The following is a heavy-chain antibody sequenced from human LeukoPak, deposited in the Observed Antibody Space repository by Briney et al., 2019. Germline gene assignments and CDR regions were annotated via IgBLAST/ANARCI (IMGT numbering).Heavy chain of an antibody. CDR2: ISYDGSNK. Sequence: GGSLRLSCAASGFTFSSYAMHWVRQAPGKGLEWVAVISYDGSNKYYADSVKGRFTISRDNSKNTLYLQMNSLRAEGTAVYYCARVPYYYDSSGYFDSWGQGTLVTVSS. V-gene: IGHV3-30*04. J-gene: IGHJ4*02. CDR1: GFTFSSYA. D-gene: IGHD3-22*01. CDR3: ARVPYYYDSSGYFDS.